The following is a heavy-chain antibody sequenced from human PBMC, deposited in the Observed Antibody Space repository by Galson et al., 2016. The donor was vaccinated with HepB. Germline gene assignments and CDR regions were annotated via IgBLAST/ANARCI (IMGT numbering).Heavy chain of an antibody. Sequence: SLRLSCAASGFTFSTYWMHWVRQAPGKGLVWISRINSDGSSTSYADSVKGRFTVSRDNAKSTLYLQMKSLRAEDTAVYFCARADIVLLPAAAVYYYYGLNVWGQGTTVTVSS. V-gene: IGHV3-74*01. CDR1: GFTFSTYW. CDR2: INSDGSST. J-gene: IGHJ6*02. CDR3: ARADIVLLPAAAVYYYYGLNV. D-gene: IGHD2-2*01.